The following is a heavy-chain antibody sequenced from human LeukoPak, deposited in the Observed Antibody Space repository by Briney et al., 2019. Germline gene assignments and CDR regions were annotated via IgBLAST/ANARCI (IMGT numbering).Heavy chain of an antibody. D-gene: IGHD1-26*01. CDR3: VQLGGYSGSTFDY. CDR1: GFTFSTYA. J-gene: IGHJ4*02. Sequence: SGGSLRLSCVASGFTFSTYAMSWVRQAPGKGLEWVSTVSGSATAYDADSVKGRFTISRDNSKSTLYLQMNNLRAEDTAVNFCVQLGGYSGSTFDYWGLGTLVTVSS. V-gene: IGHV3-23*01. CDR2: VSGSATA.